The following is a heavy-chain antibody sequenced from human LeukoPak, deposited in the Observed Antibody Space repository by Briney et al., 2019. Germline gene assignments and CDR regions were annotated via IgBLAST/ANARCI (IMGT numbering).Heavy chain of an antibody. CDR1: GFTFSTYT. D-gene: IGHD1-14*01. Sequence: GGSLRLCCAASGFTFSTYTMNWVRQAPGKGLEWVSSITSRSDIYYADSVRGRFTISRDNAKNSLYLQMNSLRAEDTAVYYCARDPAPEDNWGQGTLVTVSS. CDR3: ARDPAPEDN. J-gene: IGHJ4*02. CDR2: ITSRSDI. V-gene: IGHV3-21*01.